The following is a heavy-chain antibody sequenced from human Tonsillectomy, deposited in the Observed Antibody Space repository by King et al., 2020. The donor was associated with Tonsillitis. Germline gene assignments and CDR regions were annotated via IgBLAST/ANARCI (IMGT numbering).Heavy chain of an antibody. CDR2: IIPIAGIA. D-gene: IGHD3-10*01. CDR1: GGTFSSYG. J-gene: IGHJ4*02. Sequence: QLVQSGAEVKKPGSSVKVSCKASGGTFSSYGISWVRQAPGQGLEWMGRIIPIAGIANYAQKFQGRVTITADKSTTTAYMELSSLGSEDTAVYYCARAYGSGNYYIFDYWGQGTLVTVSS. CDR3: ARAYGSGNYYIFDY. V-gene: IGHV1-69*04.